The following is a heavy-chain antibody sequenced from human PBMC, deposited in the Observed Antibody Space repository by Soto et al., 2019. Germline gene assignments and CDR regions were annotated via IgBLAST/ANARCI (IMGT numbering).Heavy chain of an antibody. V-gene: IGHV3-74*01. CDR2: INTDGSTT. J-gene: IGHJ4*02. D-gene: IGHD6-19*01. CDR1: GFTFSSHW. CDR3: ARGAFRQWLLDY. Sequence: EVKLVESGGGLVQPGGSLRLSCAASGFTFSSHWIHWVRQAPGKGLVWVSRINTDGSTTNYADSAKGRFTISRDNAKNTVYLPMNSLRAEYTAVYYCARGAFRQWLLDYWGQGTLVTVSS.